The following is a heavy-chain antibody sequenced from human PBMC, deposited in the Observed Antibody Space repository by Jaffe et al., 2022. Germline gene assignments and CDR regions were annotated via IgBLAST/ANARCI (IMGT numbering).Heavy chain of an antibody. D-gene: IGHD3-3*01. Sequence: QVQLVQSGAEVKKPGASVKVSCKASGYTFTGYYMHWVRQAPGQGLEWMGRINPNSGGTNYAQKFQGRVTMTRDTSISTAYMELSRLRSDDTAVYYCARGHSRYDFWSGYNLYFQHWGQGTLVTVSS. J-gene: IGHJ1*01. CDR3: ARGHSRYDFWSGYNLYFQH. CDR2: INPNSGGT. V-gene: IGHV1-2*06. CDR1: GYTFTGYY.